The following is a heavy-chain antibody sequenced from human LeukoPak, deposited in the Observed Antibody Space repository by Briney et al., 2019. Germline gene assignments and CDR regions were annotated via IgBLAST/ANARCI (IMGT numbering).Heavy chain of an antibody. CDR3: ARHGDCFRGCWWFDP. Sequence: PGRSLRLSCAASGFTFSSYGMHWVRQAPGKGLEWVAVISYDGSNKYYADSVKGRFTISRDNSKNTLYLQMNSLRAEDTAVYYCARHGDCFRGCWWFDPWGQGTLVTVSS. CDR1: GFTFSSYG. J-gene: IGHJ5*02. D-gene: IGHD2-21*02. V-gene: IGHV3-30*03. CDR2: ISYDGSNK.